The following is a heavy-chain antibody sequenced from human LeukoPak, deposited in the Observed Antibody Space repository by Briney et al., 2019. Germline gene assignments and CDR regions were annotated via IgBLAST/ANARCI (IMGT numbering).Heavy chain of an antibody. CDR1: GYTFATYG. V-gene: IGHV1-18*01. CDR2: ISTYNGNT. CDR3: ARDRMDTGTYFDY. Sequence: ASVKVSCKSSGYTFATYGITWVRQAPGQGLEWMGWISTYNGNTNYAQKLQGRVTMTTDTSTSTAYMELRSLRSDDTAMYYCARDRMDTGTYFDYWGQGTLVTVSS. D-gene: IGHD5-18*01. J-gene: IGHJ4*02.